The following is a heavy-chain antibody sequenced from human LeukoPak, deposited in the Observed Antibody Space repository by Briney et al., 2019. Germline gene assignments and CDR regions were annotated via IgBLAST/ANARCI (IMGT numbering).Heavy chain of an antibody. D-gene: IGHD3-10*01. CDR2: MNPNSGNT. J-gene: IGHJ4*02. CDR3: ARGRAPMVRGVIIFDY. CDR1: GYTFTSYD. Sequence: ASVKVSCKASGYTFTSYDINWVRQATGQGLEWMGWMNPNSGNTGYAQKFQGRVTMTRNTSLSTAYMELSSLRSEDTAVYYCARGRAPMVRGVIIFDYWGQGTLVTVSS. V-gene: IGHV1-8*01.